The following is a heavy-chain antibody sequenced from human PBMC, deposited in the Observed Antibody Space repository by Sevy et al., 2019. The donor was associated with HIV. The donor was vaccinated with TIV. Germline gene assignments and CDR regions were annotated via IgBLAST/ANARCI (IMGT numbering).Heavy chain of an antibody. CDR1: GFTFSNYW. D-gene: IGHD2-8*01. CDR2: IKTDGSNR. J-gene: IGHJ3*01. V-gene: IGHV3-74*01. CDR3: AREGDTVLVPTEVDAFDF. Sequence: GGSRRLSCAASGFTFSNYWMHWVRQAPGKGLVWVSRIKTDGSNRDSADSVKGRFFISRDNSKNLLYLQMNSLRAEDTAVYYCAREGDTVLVPTEVDAFDFWGQGTMVTVSS.